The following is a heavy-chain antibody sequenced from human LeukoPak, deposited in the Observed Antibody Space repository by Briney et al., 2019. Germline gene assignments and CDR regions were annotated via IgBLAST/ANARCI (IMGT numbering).Heavy chain of an antibody. CDR1: GFTFSSYC. V-gene: IGHV3-30*02. CDR3: AREDLYSSSWRPIDY. Sequence: PGGSLRLSCAASGFTFSSYCMHWVRQAPGKGLEWVAFIRYDGSNKYYADSVKGRFTISRDNAKNSLYLQMNSLRAEDTAVYYCAREDLYSSSWRPIDYWGQGTLVTVSS. CDR2: IRYDGSNK. D-gene: IGHD6-13*01. J-gene: IGHJ4*02.